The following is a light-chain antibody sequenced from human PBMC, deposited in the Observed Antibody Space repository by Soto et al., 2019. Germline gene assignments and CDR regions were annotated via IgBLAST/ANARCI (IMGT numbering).Light chain of an antibody. CDR2: SDN. CDR1: NSNVGSNS. J-gene: IGLJ3*02. V-gene: IGLV1-44*01. CDR3: STWDDNLSTWL. Sequence: QSVLTQPPSASGTPGQRVTISCSGSNSNVGSNSVNWYQQLPGMAPKLLLYSDNQRPSGVPDRFSGSKSGSSASLAISGLQSEDEADYHCSTWDDNLSTWLFGGGTKLPS.